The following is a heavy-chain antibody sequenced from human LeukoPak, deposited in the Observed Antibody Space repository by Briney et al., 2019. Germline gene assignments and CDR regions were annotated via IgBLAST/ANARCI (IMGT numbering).Heavy chain of an antibody. CDR2: IYSSGST. CDR1: GASINSGSNY. CDR3: ARDPHEFSSGWSHFDY. Sequence: SETLSLTCRVSGASINSGSNYWGWIRQPPGKTLEWIGSIYSSGSTYYNPSLKSRVIIMIDTPKNHFSLTLSSVTAADTAVYYCARDPHEFSSGWSHFDYWGQGTLVTVSS. V-gene: IGHV4-39*07. D-gene: IGHD6-19*01. J-gene: IGHJ4*02.